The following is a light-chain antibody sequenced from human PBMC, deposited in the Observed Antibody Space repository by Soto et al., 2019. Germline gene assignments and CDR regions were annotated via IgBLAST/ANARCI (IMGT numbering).Light chain of an antibody. CDR1: STDVGANNY. V-gene: IGLV2-14*01. CDR3: YSNVSGTTGV. CDR2: DVT. J-gene: IGLJ2*01. Sequence: QSALTLPASVSGSPGQSITISCTGTSTDVGANNYVSWYQQHPGRAPKVMIYDVTNRPSGVSNRFSGSKSGNTASLTISGLQAEDEADYYCYSNVSGTTGVFGGGTKLTVL.